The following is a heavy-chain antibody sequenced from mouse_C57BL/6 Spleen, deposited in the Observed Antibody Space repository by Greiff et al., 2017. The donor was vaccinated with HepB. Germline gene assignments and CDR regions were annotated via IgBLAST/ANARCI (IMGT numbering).Heavy chain of an antibody. Sequence: LVESGAELVRPGTSVKVSCKASGYAFTNYLIEWVKQRPGQGLEWIGVINPGSGGTNYNEKFKGKATLTADKSSSTAYMQLSSLTSEDSAVYFCARGQRNYFDYWGQGTTLTVSS. CDR1: GYAFTNYL. J-gene: IGHJ2*01. V-gene: IGHV1-54*01. CDR3: ARGQRNYFDY. CDR2: INPGSGGT.